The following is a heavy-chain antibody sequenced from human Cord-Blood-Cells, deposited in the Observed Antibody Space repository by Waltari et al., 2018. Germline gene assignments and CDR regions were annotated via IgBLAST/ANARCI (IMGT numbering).Heavy chain of an antibody. V-gene: IGHV4-34*01. CDR1: GGSFSGYY. Sequence: QVQLQQWGAGLLKPSETLSLTCAVYGGSFSGYYWSWIRQPPGKGLEWIGEINHSGSTTYTPSLRSRFTISVDTSKNQFSLKLSSVTAADTAVYYCARVIGVVVPAAIQNWFDPWGQGTLVTVSS. CDR3: ARVIGVVVPAAIQNWFDP. J-gene: IGHJ5*02. D-gene: IGHD2-2*02. CDR2: INHSGST.